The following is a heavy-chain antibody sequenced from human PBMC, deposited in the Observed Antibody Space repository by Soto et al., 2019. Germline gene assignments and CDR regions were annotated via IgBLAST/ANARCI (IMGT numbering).Heavy chain of an antibody. Sequence: XGLLRLTCAASGFTFSSYDMNWVRQAPGKGLEWVSYISSSGSTIYYADSVKGRFTISRDNAKNSLYLQMNSLRAEDTAVYYCARDESGSYLTSNYWGQGTLVT. CDR3: ARDESGSYLTSNY. V-gene: IGHV3-48*03. CDR1: GFTFSSYD. J-gene: IGHJ4*02. CDR2: ISSSGSTI. D-gene: IGHD1-26*01.